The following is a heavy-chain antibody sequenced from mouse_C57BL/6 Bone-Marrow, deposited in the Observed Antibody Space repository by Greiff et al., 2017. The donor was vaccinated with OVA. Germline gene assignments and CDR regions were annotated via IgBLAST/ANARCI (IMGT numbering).Heavy chain of an antibody. CDR1: GYTFTGYW. Sequence: QVQLKQSGAELVKPGASVKLSCKASGYTFTGYWMDWVKQRPGQGLEWIGYINPSSGCTNYNQKFKDKATLTADKSSSTAYMQLSSLSSEDSAVYYCARAWGVFDYWGQGTSLTVSS. D-gene: IGHD4-1*01. CDR2: INPSSGCT. V-gene: IGHV1-7*01. CDR3: ARAWGVFDY. J-gene: IGHJ2*02.